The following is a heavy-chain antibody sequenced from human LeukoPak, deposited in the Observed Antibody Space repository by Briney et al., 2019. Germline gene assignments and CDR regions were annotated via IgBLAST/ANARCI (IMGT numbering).Heavy chain of an antibody. D-gene: IGHD6-13*01. CDR3: ARLSYSSSWSTFDY. CDR2: TYYSGST. J-gene: IGHJ4*02. V-gene: IGHV4-59*08. Sequence: SETLSLTCTVSGGSISNYYWSWIRQPPGKGLEWIGYTYYSGSTNYNPSLKSRVTISVDTSKNQFSLKLSSVTAADTAVYYCARLSYSSSWSTFDYWGQGTLVTVSS. CDR1: GGSISNYY.